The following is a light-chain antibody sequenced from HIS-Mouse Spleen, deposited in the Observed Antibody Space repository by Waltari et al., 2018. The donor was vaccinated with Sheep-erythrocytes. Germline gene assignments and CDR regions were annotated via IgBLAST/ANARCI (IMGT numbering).Light chain of an antibody. CDR1: ALPKQY. CDR2: EDS. Sequence: SYELTQPPSVPVSPGQTARTTCSGDALPKQYAYWYQQKSGQAPVLVIYEDSKRPSGIPERFSGSSSGTMATLTISGAQVEDDADYYCYSTDSSGNHWVFGGGTKLTVL. J-gene: IGLJ3*02. V-gene: IGLV3-10*01. CDR3: YSTDSSGNHWV.